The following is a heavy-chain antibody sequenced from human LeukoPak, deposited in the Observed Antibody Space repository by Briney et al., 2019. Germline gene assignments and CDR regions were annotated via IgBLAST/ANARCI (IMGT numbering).Heavy chain of an antibody. Sequence: SETLSLTCTVSGGSISSYYWSWIRQPPGKGLEWIGYIYYSGSTNYNPSLKSRVTISVDTSKNQFSLKPSSVTAADTAVYYCARAAGVDYDSSGYHDYWGQGTLVTVSS. V-gene: IGHV4-59*01. D-gene: IGHD3-22*01. J-gene: IGHJ4*02. CDR1: GGSISSYY. CDR3: ARAAGVDYDSSGYHDY. CDR2: IYYSGST.